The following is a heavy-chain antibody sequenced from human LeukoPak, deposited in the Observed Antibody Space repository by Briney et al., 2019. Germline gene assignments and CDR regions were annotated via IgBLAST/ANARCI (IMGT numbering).Heavy chain of an antibody. D-gene: IGHD3-10*01. V-gene: IGHV1-69*06. J-gene: IGHJ4*02. CDR3: AREGRGVIFDY. CDR1: GGTFSSYA. Sequence: SVKVSCKASGGTFSSYAISWVRQAPGQGLEWMGGIIPIFGTANYAQKFQGRVSITADKSTSTAYMGLSSLRSEDTAVYYCAREGRGVIFDYWGQGTLVTVSS. CDR2: IIPIFGTA.